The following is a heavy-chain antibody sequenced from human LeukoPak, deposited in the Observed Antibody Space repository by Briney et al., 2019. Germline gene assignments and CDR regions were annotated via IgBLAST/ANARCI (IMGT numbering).Heavy chain of an antibody. J-gene: IGHJ4*02. CDR2: ISAYSGNT. CDR3: ARESSGLDY. CDR1: GYTFTSYG. D-gene: IGHD3-22*01. V-gene: IGHV1-18*01. Sequence: ASVMVSCKASGYTFTSYGIRWVRQAPGQGLEWMGWISAYSGNTNYGQKLQGRVTMTTDTSTSTAYMELRSLRSDDTAVYFCARESSGLDYWGQGTLVTVSS.